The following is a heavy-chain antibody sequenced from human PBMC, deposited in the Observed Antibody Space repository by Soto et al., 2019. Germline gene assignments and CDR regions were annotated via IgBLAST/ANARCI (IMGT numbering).Heavy chain of an antibody. CDR1: GGSFSTYA. D-gene: IGHD1-1*01. CDR3: ARHAGTYYYIDMDV. V-gene: IGHV1-69*12. Sequence: QVQLVQSGAEVKKPGSSVKVSCKASGGSFSTYAISWVRHAPGQGLEWMGGVIPILGTTNNAQKFQGRVTITADESTGTAYMELASLRSEDTAMYYCARHAGTYYYIDMDVWGQGTTVTVSS. J-gene: IGHJ6*02. CDR2: VIPILGTT.